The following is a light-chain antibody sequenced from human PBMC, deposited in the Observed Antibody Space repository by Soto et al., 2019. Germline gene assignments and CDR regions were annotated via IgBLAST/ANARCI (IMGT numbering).Light chain of an antibody. CDR1: QTISNW. J-gene: IGKJ1*01. V-gene: IGKV1-5*01. Sequence: DIQMTQSPSTLSASVGDRVTITCRASQTISNWLAWYQQKPGKAPKLLIYDASTLESGVPSRFSGRGSGTEFTLTISTLQPDEFATYYCQQYNTYTWTFGQGTKVDIK. CDR3: QQYNTYTWT. CDR2: DAS.